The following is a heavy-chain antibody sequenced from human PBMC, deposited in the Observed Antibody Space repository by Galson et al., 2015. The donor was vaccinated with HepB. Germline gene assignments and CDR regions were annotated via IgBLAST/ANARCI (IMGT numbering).Heavy chain of an antibody. CDR2: IKSNTDGGTT. V-gene: IGHV3-15*01. D-gene: IGHD3-16*01. Sequence: SLRLSCAASGFTFSNAWMSWVRQAPGKGLEWVGRIKSNTDGGTTDYAAPVKGRFTISRDDSKNTLYLQMNSLKTEDTAVYYCTTDIEDYVWGSYSPSDVLADYWCQRTLVPVSS. CDR1: GFTFSNAW. J-gene: IGHJ4*02. CDR3: TTDIEDYVWGSYSPSDVLADY.